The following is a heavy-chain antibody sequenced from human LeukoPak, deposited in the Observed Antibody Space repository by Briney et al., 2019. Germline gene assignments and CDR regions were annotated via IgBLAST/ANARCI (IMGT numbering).Heavy chain of an antibody. Sequence: GGSLRLSCAASGFTFSSYGMHWVRQAPGKGLEWVAFIRYDGSNKYYADSVKGRFTISRDNSKNTLYLQMNSLRAEDTAVYYRANTYGDSTGYWGQGTLVTVSS. D-gene: IGHD4-17*01. CDR3: ANTYGDSTGY. V-gene: IGHV3-30*02. CDR2: IRYDGSNK. CDR1: GFTFSSYG. J-gene: IGHJ4*02.